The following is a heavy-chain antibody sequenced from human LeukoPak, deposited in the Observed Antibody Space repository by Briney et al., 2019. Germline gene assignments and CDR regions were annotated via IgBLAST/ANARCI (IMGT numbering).Heavy chain of an antibody. CDR3: AKVGYYDSSGYVDY. J-gene: IGHJ4*02. D-gene: IGHD3-22*01. CDR1: GFTFSSYA. CDR2: ISGSGGST. V-gene: IGHV3-23*01. Sequence: GGSLRLSCAASGFTFSSYAMSWVRQAPGKGLEWVSAISGSGGSTYYADSVKGRFTISRDNSKNTLYLQMNSLRAEDTAVYYCAKVGYYDSSGYVDYWGQGTLVTVSS.